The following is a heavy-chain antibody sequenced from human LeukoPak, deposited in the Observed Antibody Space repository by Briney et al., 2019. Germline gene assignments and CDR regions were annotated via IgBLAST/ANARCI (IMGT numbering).Heavy chain of an antibody. J-gene: IGHJ5*02. D-gene: IGHD4-23*01. V-gene: IGHV4-4*07. CDR3: ATRDYGGNSGGWFDP. Sequence: SETLSLTCTVSGGSLSSYYWNWIRQPVGKGLEWIGRIYTSGSTNYNPSLKSRVTMSVGTSKNQFSLKLSSVTAADTAVYYCATRDYGGNSGGWFDPWGQGTLVTVSS. CDR1: GGSLSSYY. CDR2: IYTSGST.